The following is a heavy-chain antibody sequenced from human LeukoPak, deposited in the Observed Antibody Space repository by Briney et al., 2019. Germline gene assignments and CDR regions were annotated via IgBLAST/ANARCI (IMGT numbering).Heavy chain of an antibody. D-gene: IGHD3-22*01. Sequence: GGSLRLSCAASGFTFSSYSMNWVRQAPGKGLEWVSYISSSSSTIYYADSVKGRFTISRDNAKNSLYLQMNSLRAEDTAVYYCARASAGRYYDSSGYVFDYWGQGTLVTVSS. V-gene: IGHV3-48*04. CDR3: ARASAGRYYDSSGYVFDY. J-gene: IGHJ4*02. CDR2: ISSSSSTI. CDR1: GFTFSSYS.